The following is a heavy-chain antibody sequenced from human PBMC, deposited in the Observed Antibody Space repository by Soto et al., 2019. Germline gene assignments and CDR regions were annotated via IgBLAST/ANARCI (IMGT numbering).Heavy chain of an antibody. CDR2: IYYSGST. V-gene: IGHV4-30-4*01. J-gene: IGHJ4*02. D-gene: IGHD6-13*01. CDR3: GSRHSSPYFDY. Sequence: QVQLQESGPGLVKPSQTLCLTCTVSGGSISSGDYYWSWIRQPPGKGLEWIGNIYYSGSTYYNPSLKSRVTISVDTSKNQFSLKLSSVTAADTAVYYWGSRHSSPYFDYWGQGTLVTVSS. CDR1: GGSISSGDYY.